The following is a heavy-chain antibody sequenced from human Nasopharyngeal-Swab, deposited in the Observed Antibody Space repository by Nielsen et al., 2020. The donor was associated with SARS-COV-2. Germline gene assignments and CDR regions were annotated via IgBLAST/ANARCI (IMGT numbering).Heavy chain of an antibody. D-gene: IGHD2-2*01. J-gene: IGHJ6*02. Sequence: GESLKISCAASGFTFSSYWMSWVRQAPGKGLEWVANIKQDGREKYYVDSVKGRFTISRDNAKNSLYLQVNSLRAEDTAVYYCARDSRVVVPAALYYYYGMDVWGQGTTVTVSS. CDR2: IKQDGREK. V-gene: IGHV3-7*01. CDR3: ARDSRVVVPAALYYYYGMDV. CDR1: GFTFSSYW.